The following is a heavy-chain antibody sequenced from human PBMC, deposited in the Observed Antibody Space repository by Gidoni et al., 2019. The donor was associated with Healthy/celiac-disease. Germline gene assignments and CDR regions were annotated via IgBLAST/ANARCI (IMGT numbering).Heavy chain of an antibody. Sequence: QITLKESGPTLVKPTQTLTLTCTFSGFSLSTSGVGVGWIRQPPGKALEWLALIFWNDDKRYSPSLKSRLTITKDTSKNQVVLTMTNMDPVDTATYYCAHRLPYYDFWSGYYDDRQDYYFDYWGQGTLVTVSS. D-gene: IGHD3-3*01. J-gene: IGHJ4*02. CDR2: IFWNDDK. V-gene: IGHV2-5*01. CDR1: GFSLSTSGVG. CDR3: AHRLPYYDFWSGYYDDRQDYYFDY.